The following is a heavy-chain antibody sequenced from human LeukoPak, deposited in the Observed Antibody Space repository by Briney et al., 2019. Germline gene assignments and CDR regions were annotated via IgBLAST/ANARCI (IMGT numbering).Heavy chain of an antibody. Sequence: ASVKVSCKASGGTFSSYAISWVRQAPGQGLEWMGGIIPIFGTVNYAQKFQGRVTITADESTSTAYMELSSLRSEDTAVYYCARGVSAAGYYGDYWGQGTLVTVSS. D-gene: IGHD6-13*01. J-gene: IGHJ4*02. V-gene: IGHV1-69*13. CDR1: GGTFSSYA. CDR2: IIPIFGTV. CDR3: ARGVSAAGYYGDY.